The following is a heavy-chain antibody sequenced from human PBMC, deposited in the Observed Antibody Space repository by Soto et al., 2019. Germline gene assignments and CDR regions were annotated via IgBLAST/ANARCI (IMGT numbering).Heavy chain of an antibody. CDR1: GFTLSRYA. CDR3: AKDSDVVRVYDTVY. CDR2: ISGSGGST. D-gene: IGHD3-22*01. V-gene: IGHV3-23*01. J-gene: IGHJ4*02. Sequence: GGSLRLSCGASGFTLSRYAMSWVRQGPGRGLEWLSVISGSGGSTYYADSVKGRFTISRDNSKNTVYLQMNALRAEDTAVYYCAKDSDVVRVYDTVYWGQGPLVTVSS.